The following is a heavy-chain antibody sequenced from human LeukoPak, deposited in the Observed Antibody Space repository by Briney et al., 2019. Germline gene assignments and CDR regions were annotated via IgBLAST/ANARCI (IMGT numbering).Heavy chain of an antibody. D-gene: IGHD2/OR15-2a*01. J-gene: IGHJ6*04. V-gene: IGHV4-34*01. CDR1: GGSFSGYY. Sequence: PSETLSLTCAVYGGSFSGYYWSWLRQPPGKGLEWIGEINHSGSTNYNPSLKRRVTISVDTSKNQFSLKLSSVTAADTAVYYCARGRDSTTLLRYGMDVWGKGTTVTVSS. CDR2: INHSGST. CDR3: ARGRDSTTLLRYGMDV.